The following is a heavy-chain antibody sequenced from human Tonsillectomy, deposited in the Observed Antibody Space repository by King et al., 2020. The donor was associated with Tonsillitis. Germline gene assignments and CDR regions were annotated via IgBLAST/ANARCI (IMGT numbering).Heavy chain of an antibody. CDR3: ARVGLTYYDSSGFAGWFDP. V-gene: IGHV1-2*02. CDR1: GYTFTGYY. J-gene: IGHJ5*02. D-gene: IGHD3-22*01. CDR2: INPNSGGT. Sequence: VQLVESGAEVKKPGASVKVSCKASGYTFTGYYMHWVRQAPGQGLEWMGWINPNSGGTNCAQKFQGRVTMTRDTSISTAYMELSSLRSDDTAVYFCARVGLTYYDSSGFAGWFDPWGQGTLVTVSS.